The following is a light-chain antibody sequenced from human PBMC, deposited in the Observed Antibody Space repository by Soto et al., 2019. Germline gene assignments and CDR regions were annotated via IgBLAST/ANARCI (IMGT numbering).Light chain of an antibody. V-gene: IGLV2-23*01. CDR2: EGS. J-gene: IGLJ1*01. CDR1: SSDVGSYNL. Sequence: QSALTQPASVSGSPGQSITISCTGTSSDVGSYNLVSWYQQHPGKAPKLMIYEGSKRPSGVSNRFSGSKSGNTASLTISGLQAEDEADYHCCSYAGSVYVFGTGTKLTVL. CDR3: CSYAGSVYV.